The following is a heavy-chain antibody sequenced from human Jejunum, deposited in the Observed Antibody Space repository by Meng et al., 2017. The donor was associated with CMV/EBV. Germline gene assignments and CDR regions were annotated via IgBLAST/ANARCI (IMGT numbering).Heavy chain of an antibody. CDR2: ISSSSSAI. D-gene: IGHD2-2*01. CDR3: ARLLEAYCSSTSCSGYYGMDV. J-gene: IGHJ6*02. Sequence: SMNWVRQAPGKGLEWVSYISSSSSAIYYADSVKGRFTISRDNDKNSLYLQMNSLRAEDTAVYYCARLLEAYCSSTSCSGYYGMDVWGQGTTVTVSS. V-gene: IGHV3-48*04. CDR1: S.